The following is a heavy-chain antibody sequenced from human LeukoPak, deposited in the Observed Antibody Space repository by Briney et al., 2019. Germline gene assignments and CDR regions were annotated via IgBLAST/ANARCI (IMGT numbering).Heavy chain of an antibody. V-gene: IGHV1-18*01. Sequence: GASVKVSCKASGYTFTSYGISWVRQAPGQGLEWMGWISAYNGNTNYAQKLQGRVTMTTDTSTSTAYMELRSLRSDDTAVYYCARDQGRHCSGGSCSDYWGQGTLVTVSS. CDR1: GYTFTSYG. J-gene: IGHJ4*02. CDR2: ISAYNGNT. D-gene: IGHD2-15*01. CDR3: ARDQGRHCSGGSCSDY.